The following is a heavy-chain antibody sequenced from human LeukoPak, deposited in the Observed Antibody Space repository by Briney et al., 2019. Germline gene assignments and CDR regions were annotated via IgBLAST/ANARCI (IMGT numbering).Heavy chain of an antibody. D-gene: IGHD1/OR15-1a*01. CDR1: GGTFSSYA. Sequence: GSSVKVSCKASGGTFSSYAISWVRQAPGQGLEWMGWINPKSGDTNYAQKLQGRVTMTRDMSISAAYMGLSRLRSDDTAVYYCARGGTFDYWGQGTLVTVSS. CDR3: ARGGTFDY. CDR2: INPKSGDT. J-gene: IGHJ4*02. V-gene: IGHV1-2*02.